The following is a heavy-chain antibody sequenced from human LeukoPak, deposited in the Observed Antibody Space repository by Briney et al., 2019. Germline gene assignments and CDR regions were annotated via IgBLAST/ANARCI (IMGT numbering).Heavy chain of an antibody. CDR2: INPNSGGT. Sequence: ASVKVSCKASGYTFTSYGISWVRQAPGQGLEWMGWINPNSGGTNYAQKFQGWVTMTRDTSISTAYMELSRLRSDDTAVYYCARGYSDCSSTSCYLGEFDYWGQGTLVTVSA. CDR3: ARGYSDCSSTSCYLGEFDY. D-gene: IGHD2-2*01. V-gene: IGHV1-2*04. J-gene: IGHJ4*02. CDR1: GYTFTSYG.